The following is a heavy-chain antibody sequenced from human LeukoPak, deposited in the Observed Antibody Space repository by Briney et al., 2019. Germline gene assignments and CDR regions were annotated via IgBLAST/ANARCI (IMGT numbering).Heavy chain of an antibody. D-gene: IGHD3-22*01. CDR2: FDPEDGET. CDR3: ARSVGGYDSSGYYLFDY. Sequence: ASVKVSCKVSGYTLTELSMHWVRQAPGKGLEWMGGFDPEDGETIYAQKFQGRVTMTEDTSTDTAYMELSSLRSEDTAVYYCARSVGGYDSSGYYLFDYWGQGTLVTVSS. J-gene: IGHJ4*02. CDR1: GYTLTELS. V-gene: IGHV1-24*01.